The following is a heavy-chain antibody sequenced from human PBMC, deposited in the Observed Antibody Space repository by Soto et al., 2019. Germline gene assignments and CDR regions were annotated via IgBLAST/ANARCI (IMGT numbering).Heavy chain of an antibody. D-gene: IGHD2-21*02. V-gene: IGHV3-30*18. CDR2: ISYDGSNK. CDR3: AKDVEYSGYDSAYCGGDCYSYFDY. J-gene: IGHJ4*02. Sequence: QVQLVESGGGVVQPGRSLRLSCAASGFTFSSYGMHWVRQAPGKGLEWVAVISYDGSNKYYADSVKGRFTISRDNSKNTLYLQMNSLRAEDTAVHYCAKDVEYSGYDSAYCGGDCYSYFDYWGEGTLVTVSS. CDR1: GFTFSSYG.